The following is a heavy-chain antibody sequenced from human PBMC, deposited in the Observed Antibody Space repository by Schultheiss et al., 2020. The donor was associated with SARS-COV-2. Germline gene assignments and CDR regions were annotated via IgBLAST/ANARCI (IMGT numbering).Heavy chain of an antibody. CDR1: GYSISSSNW. CDR2: IYYSGST. V-gene: IGHV4-28*03. D-gene: IGHD1-26*01. J-gene: IGHJ4*02. CDR3: ARGSGSYWY. Sequence: SETLSLTCAVSGYSISSSNWWGWIRQPPGKGLEWIGYIYYSGSTYYNPSLKSRVTISVDTSKNQFSLKLSSVTAADTAVYYCARGSGSYWYWGQGTLVTVSS.